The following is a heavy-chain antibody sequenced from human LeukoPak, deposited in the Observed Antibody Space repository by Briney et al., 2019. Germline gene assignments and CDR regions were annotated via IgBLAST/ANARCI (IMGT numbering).Heavy chain of an antibody. CDR1: GFTFSSYW. CDR3: VRVDSSGYYYELSFDY. D-gene: IGHD3-22*01. Sequence: GASLRLSCAASGFTFSSYWMSWVRQAAGKGLEWVVITTKDGSEKEYVDSVKGRFTISRDNAKNTLYLQMNSMRGEDTAVYYCVRVDSSGYYYELSFDYWGQGTLVTVSS. V-gene: IGHV3-7*01. CDR2: TTKDGSEK. J-gene: IGHJ4*02.